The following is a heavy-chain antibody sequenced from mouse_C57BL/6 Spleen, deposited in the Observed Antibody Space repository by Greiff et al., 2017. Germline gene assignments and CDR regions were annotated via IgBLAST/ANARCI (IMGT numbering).Heavy chain of an antibody. V-gene: IGHV1-53*01. CDR1: GYTFTSYW. CDR2: INPSNGGA. Sequence: QVQLQQPGTELVKPGASVKLSCKASGYTFTSYWMHWVKQRPGQGLEWIGNINPSNGGANYNEKFKSKATLTVDKSSSTAYMQRSSLTSEDSAVYYCARPYGNYYAMDYWGQGTSVTVSS. J-gene: IGHJ4*01. D-gene: IGHD2-1*01. CDR3: ARPYGNYYAMDY.